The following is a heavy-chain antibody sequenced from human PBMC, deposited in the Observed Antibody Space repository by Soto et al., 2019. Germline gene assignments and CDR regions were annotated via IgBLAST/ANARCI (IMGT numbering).Heavy chain of an antibody. D-gene: IGHD6-6*01. V-gene: IGHV1-2*04. CDR2: INPNSGGT. J-gene: IGHJ6*01. Sequence: ASVKVSCKASGYTFTGYYMHWVRQAPGQGLEWMGWINPNSGGTNYAQKFQGWVTMTRDTSISTAYLELSRLRSDDTAAYYCARGSPIGRYSSSSPYYYYYYGMDVWRQGTTVTVSS. CDR3: ARGSPIGRYSSSSPYYYYYYGMDV. CDR1: GYTFTGYY.